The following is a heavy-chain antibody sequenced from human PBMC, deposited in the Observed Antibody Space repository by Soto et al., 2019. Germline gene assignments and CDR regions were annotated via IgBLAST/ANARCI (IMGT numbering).Heavy chain of an antibody. CDR3: ASLPMHSSGWYAFDS. J-gene: IGHJ4*02. Sequence: QGQLVQSGAEVKKPGSSMKVSCKASGGTFSSYAFGWVRQAPGQGREWLGGIIPVFGTSNYAQKFQGRVTITADESTSTAYMELSSLRSEDTAVYYCASLPMHSSGWYAFDSWGQGTLVTVSS. V-gene: IGHV1-69*12. CDR2: IIPVFGTS. CDR1: GGTFSSYA. D-gene: IGHD6-19*01.